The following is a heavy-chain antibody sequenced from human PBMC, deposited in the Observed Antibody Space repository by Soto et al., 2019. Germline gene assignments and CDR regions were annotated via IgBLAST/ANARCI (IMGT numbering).Heavy chain of an antibody. J-gene: IGHJ5*02. CDR3: ARGYSNWSLLNWFDP. CDR2: INHSGST. Sequence: PSETLSLTCAVCGGSFSGYYWSWIRQPPGKGLEWIGEINHSGSTNYNPSLKSRVTISVDTSKNQFSLKLSSVTAADTAVYYCARGYSNWSLLNWFDPWGQGTLVTVS. D-gene: IGHD4-4*01. V-gene: IGHV4-34*01. CDR1: GGSFSGYY.